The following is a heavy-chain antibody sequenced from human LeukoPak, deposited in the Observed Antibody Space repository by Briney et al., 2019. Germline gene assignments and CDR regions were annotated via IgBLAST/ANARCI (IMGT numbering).Heavy chain of an antibody. CDR2: IYPGDSDT. J-gene: IGHJ4*02. V-gene: IGHV5-51*01. CDR1: GYTFTNYW. Sequence: GESLKISCKASGYTFTNYWIGWVRQMPGKGLEWMGIIYPGDSDTRYSPSFQGQVTISADKSISTAYLQWSSLKASDTAMYYCARQGGSSSASPAADYWGQGTLVTVSS. D-gene: IGHD6-13*01. CDR3: ARQGGSSSASPAADY.